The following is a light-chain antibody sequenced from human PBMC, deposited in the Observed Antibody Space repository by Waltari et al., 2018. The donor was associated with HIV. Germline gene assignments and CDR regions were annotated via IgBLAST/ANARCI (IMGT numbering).Light chain of an antibody. J-gene: IGLJ1*01. CDR2: RDP. V-gene: IGLV3-25*03. CDR1: ALSNQY. Sequence: SYELTQPPSVSVSPGQTARITCSGAALSNQYTFWYQQKPGQAPGLVIYRDPERPSGIPERFSGSSSGTTVTLTISGVQAEDEADYYCQAADSSGTYVFGTGTKVTVV. CDR3: QAADSSGTYV.